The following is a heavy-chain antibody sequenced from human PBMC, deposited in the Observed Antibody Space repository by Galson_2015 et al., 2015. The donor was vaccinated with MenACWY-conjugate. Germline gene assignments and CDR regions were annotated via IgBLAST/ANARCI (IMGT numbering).Heavy chain of an antibody. CDR1: GFTVSSNY. V-gene: IGHV3-53*01. Sequence: SLRLSCAASGFTVSSNYMSWVRQAPGKGLEWVSVIYSGGSTYYADSVKGRFTISRDSSKNTLYLQMNSLRAEDTAVYYCARTPIRGVPYYYMDVWGKGTTVTVSS. CDR3: ARTPIRGVPYYYMDV. CDR2: IYSGGST. J-gene: IGHJ6*03. D-gene: IGHD3-10*01.